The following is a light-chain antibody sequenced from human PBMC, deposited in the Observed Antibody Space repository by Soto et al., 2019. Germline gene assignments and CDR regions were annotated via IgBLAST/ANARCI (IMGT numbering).Light chain of an antibody. V-gene: IGLV2-11*01. CDR3: CSYAGTYTQWV. CDR2: DVS. CDR1: SNDVGGYNY. Sequence: QSALTQPRSVSGSPGQSVTISCTGTSNDVGGYNYVSWYQQHPGKAPKLVIYDVSKRPSGVPDRFSGSKSGNTASLTVSGLQAEDEADYSCCSYAGTYTQWVFGGGTKLTVL. J-gene: IGLJ3*02.